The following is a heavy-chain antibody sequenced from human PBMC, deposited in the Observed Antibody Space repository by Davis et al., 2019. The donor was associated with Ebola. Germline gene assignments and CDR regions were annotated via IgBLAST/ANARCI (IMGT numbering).Heavy chain of an antibody. CDR1: GYTFTSYG. D-gene: IGHD2-15*01. Sequence: AASVKVSCKASGYTFTSYGLSWVRQAPGQGLEWMGRINPNSGGTNYAQKLQGRVTMTTDTSTSTAYMELRSLRSDDTAVYYCARGFCSGGSCYSLDYWGQGTLVTVSS. J-gene: IGHJ4*02. CDR2: INPNSGGT. CDR3: ARGFCSGGSCYSLDY. V-gene: IGHV1-18*01.